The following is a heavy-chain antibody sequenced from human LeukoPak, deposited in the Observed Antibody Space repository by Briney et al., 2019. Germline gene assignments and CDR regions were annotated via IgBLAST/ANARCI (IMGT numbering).Heavy chain of an antibody. CDR2: ISSDESST. CDR3: ARGLQAARLAVADS. J-gene: IGHJ5*02. D-gene: IGHD6-19*01. Sequence: GGSLRLSCAASGFTFSSYWMHWVRQAPGKGLVWVSRISSDESSTSYADSVKGRFTISREKAKNTLHLQMNSLRAEDTAVYYCARGLQAARLAVADSWGQGALVTVSS. V-gene: IGHV3-74*01. CDR1: GFTFSSYW.